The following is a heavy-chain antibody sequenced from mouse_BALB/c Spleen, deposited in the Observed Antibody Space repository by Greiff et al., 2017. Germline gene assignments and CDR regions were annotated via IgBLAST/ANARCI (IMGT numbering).Heavy chain of an antibody. Sequence: EVMLVESGGGLVKPGGSLKLSCAASGFTFSSYAMSWVRQSPEKRLEWVAEISSGGSYTYYPDTVTGRFTISRDNAKNTLYLEMSSLRSEDTAMYYCARGEYGNSWFAYWGQGTLVTVSA. CDR1: GFTFSSYA. J-gene: IGHJ3*01. D-gene: IGHD2-10*02. CDR3: ARGEYGNSWFAY. CDR2: ISSGGSYT. V-gene: IGHV5-9-4*01.